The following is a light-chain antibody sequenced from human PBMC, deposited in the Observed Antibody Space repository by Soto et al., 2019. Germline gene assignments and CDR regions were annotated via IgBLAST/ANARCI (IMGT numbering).Light chain of an antibody. V-gene: IGKV1-39*01. Sequence: DIQVTQYPSPLSASVGDRVTITCLASQSISSYLNWDQQKPGKAPKLLIYAASSLQSGVPSRFSGSGSGTDFTLTISSLQPEDFATYYCQQSYSTPWTFGQGTKVDIK. CDR3: QQSYSTPWT. CDR1: QSISSY. CDR2: AAS. J-gene: IGKJ1*01.